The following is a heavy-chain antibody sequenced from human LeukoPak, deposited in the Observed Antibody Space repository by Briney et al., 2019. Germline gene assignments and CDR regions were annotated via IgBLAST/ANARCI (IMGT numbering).Heavy chain of an antibody. V-gene: IGHV3-23*01. D-gene: IGHD5-18*01. CDR1: GFTFSSYG. Sequence: GRSLRLSCAASGFTFSSYGMHWVRQAPGKGREWVSAISGSGGSTYYADSVKGRFTISRDNSENTLYLQMNTLRAEDTAVYYCARIGFGYSYGQGFDYWGQGTLVSVSS. CDR3: ARIGFGYSYGQGFDY. J-gene: IGHJ4*02. CDR2: ISGSGGST.